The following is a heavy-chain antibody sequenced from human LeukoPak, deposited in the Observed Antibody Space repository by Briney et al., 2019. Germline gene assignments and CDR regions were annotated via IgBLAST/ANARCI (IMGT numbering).Heavy chain of an antibody. V-gene: IGHV4-59*01. Sequence: SETLSLTCTVSGGSISSYYWSWIRQPPGKGLEWIGYIYYSGSTNYNPSLKSRVTISVDTSKNQFSLKLSSVTAADTAVYYCARDLRYYGSGSPQYYFDYWGQGTLVTVSS. D-gene: IGHD3-10*01. J-gene: IGHJ4*02. CDR2: IYYSGST. CDR3: ARDLRYYGSGSPQYYFDY. CDR1: GGSISSYY.